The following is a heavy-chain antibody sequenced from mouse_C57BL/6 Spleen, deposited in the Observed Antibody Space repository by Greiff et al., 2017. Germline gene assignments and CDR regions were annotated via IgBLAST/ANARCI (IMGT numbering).Heavy chain of an antibody. CDR2: INPGSGGT. CDR3: ARGGSSGYVGYAMDY. V-gene: IGHV1-54*01. D-gene: IGHD3-2*02. Sequence: QVQLQQSGAELVRPGTSVKVSCKASGYAFTNYLIEWVKQRPGQGLEWIGVINPGSGGTNYNEKFKGKATLTADKSSSTAYMQLSSLTSEDSAVYFCARGGSSGYVGYAMDYWGQGTSVTVSS. J-gene: IGHJ4*01. CDR1: GYAFTNYL.